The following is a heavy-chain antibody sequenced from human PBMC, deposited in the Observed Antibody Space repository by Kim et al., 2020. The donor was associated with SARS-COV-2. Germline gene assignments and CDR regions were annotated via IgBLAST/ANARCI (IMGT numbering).Heavy chain of an antibody. D-gene: IGHD3-22*01. V-gene: IGHV3-23*01. J-gene: IGHJ4*02. Sequence: GGSLRLSCAASGFTFSSYAMSWVRQAPGKGLEWVSAISGSGGSTYYADSVKGRFTISRDNSKNTLYLQMNSLRAEDTAVYYCERADSSGYYYERAGYWGQGTLVTVSS. CDR3: ERADSSGYYYERAGY. CDR2: ISGSGGST. CDR1: GFTFSSYA.